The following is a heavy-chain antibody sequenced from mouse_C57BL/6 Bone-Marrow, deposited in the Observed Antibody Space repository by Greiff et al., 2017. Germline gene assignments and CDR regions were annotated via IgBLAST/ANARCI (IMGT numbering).Heavy chain of an antibody. J-gene: IGHJ4*01. CDR3: ARDDYSPNYYAMDY. CDR2: INPNNGGT. Sequence: EVQLQQSGPELVKPGASVKISCKASGYTFTDYYMNWVKQSHGKSLEWIGDINPNNGGTSYNQKFKGKATLTVDKSSSTAYMELRSLTSEDSAVYYCARDDYSPNYYAMDYWGQGTSVTVSS. D-gene: IGHD2-4*01. CDR1: GYTFTDYY. V-gene: IGHV1-26*01.